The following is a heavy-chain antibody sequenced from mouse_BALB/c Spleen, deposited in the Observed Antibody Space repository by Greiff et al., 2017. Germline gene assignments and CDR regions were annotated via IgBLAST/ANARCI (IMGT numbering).Heavy chain of an antibody. D-gene: IGHD1-1*01. V-gene: IGHV5-9-4*01. CDR1: GFTFSSYA. J-gene: IGHJ4*01. CDR2: ISSGGSYT. CDR3: ARGGTVVARMDY. Sequence: DGHLVESGGGLVKPGGSLKLSCAASGFTFSSYAMSWVRQSPEKRLEWVAEISSGGSYTYYPDTVTGRFTISRDNAKNTLYLEMSSLRSEDTAMYYCARGGTVVARMDYWGQGTSVTVSS.